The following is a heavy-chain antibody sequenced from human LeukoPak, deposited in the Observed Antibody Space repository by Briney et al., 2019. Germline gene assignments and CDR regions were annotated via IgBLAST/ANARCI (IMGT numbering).Heavy chain of an antibody. CDR3: ARDKIVGATKNDY. J-gene: IGHJ4*02. CDR2: IKQDGSEK. V-gene: IGHV3-7*03. CDR1: GFTFSNYW. Sequence: SGGSLRLSCAASGFTFSNYWMSWVRQAPGKRLEWVANIKQDGSEKYYVDSVKGRFTISRDNAQYSLYLHMSSLRAEDTAVYYCARDKIVGATKNDYWGQGILVTVSS. D-gene: IGHD1-26*01.